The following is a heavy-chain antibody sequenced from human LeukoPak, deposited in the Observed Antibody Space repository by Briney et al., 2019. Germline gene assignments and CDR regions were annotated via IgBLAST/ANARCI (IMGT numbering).Heavy chain of an antibody. V-gene: IGHV3-21*01. CDR2: ISSSSSYI. J-gene: IGHJ6*03. CDR1: GFTFSSYS. D-gene: IGHD4-17*01. CDR3: ARETYGAGYMDV. Sequence: GGSLRLSCAASGFTFSSYSMNWVRQAPGKGLEWVSSISSSSSYIYYADSVKGRFTISRDNAKNSLYLQMNSLRAEDTAVYYCARETYGAGYMDVWGKGTTVTVSS.